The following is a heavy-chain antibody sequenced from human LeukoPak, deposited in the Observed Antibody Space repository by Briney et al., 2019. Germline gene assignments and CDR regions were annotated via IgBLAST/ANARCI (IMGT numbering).Heavy chain of an antibody. D-gene: IGHD3-10*02. CDR1: GFTFSAST. V-gene: IGHV3-30*04. CDR2: MSYDGFTK. Sequence: GGSLRLSCVASGFTFSASTMHWVRQAPGKGLEWVAVMSYDGFTKYYADSVKGRFTISRDNAKNSLYLQMNSLRAEDTAVYYCAELGITMIGGVWGKGTTVTISS. J-gene: IGHJ6*04. CDR3: AELGITMIGGV.